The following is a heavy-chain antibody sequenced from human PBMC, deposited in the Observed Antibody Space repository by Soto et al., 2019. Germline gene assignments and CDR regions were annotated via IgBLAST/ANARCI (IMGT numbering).Heavy chain of an antibody. CDR1: GFTFSSYA. J-gene: IGHJ6*02. V-gene: IGHV3-23*01. D-gene: IGHD3-3*01. CDR2: ISGSGGST. Sequence: PGGSLRLSCAASGFTFSSYAMSWVRQAPGKGLEWVSAISGSGGSTYYADSVKGRFTISRDNSKNTLYLQMNSLRAEDTAVYYCAKDQSFPRLPLYDFWSGYSYGMDVWGQGTTVTVSS. CDR3: AKDQSFPRLPLYDFWSGYSYGMDV.